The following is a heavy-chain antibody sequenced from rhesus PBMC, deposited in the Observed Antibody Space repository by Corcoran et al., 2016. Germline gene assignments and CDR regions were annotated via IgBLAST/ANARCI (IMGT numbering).Heavy chain of an antibody. J-gene: IGHJ4*01. CDR3: ARDYNFWSGYFNFDY. Sequence: QLQLQEPGPGLVKPSATLSLTCAVSGGSISSNYWSWIRQAPGTGLEWFGRISGRGGSTDYNPSLKSRVTISTDTSKNQFSLKLSSVTAADTAVYYCARDYNFWSGYFNFDYWGQGVLVTVSS. CDR2: ISGRGGST. V-gene: IGHV4-173*01. CDR1: GGSISSNY. D-gene: IGHD3-3*01.